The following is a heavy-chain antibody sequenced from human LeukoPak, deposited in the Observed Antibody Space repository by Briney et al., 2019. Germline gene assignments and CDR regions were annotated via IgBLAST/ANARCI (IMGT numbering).Heavy chain of an antibody. V-gene: IGHV3-23*01. D-gene: IGHD3-9*01. J-gene: IGHJ5*02. CDR2: ISGSGGST. CDR1: GFTFSSYA. Sequence: GRPLRLSCAASGFTFSSYAMSWVRQAPGKGLEWVSAISGSGGSTYYADSVKGRFTISRDNSKNTLYLQMNSLRAEDTAVYYCAKDSAYYDILTGSNWFDPWGQGTLVTVSS. CDR3: AKDSAYYDILTGSNWFDP.